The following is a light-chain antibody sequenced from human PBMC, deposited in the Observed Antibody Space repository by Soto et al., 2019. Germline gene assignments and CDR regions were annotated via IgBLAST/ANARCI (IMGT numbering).Light chain of an antibody. CDR1: QSVNSN. CDR3: QQYDDKPPIT. V-gene: IGKV3-15*01. CDR2: STS. Sequence: EIAMTQSPATLSVSPGERATLSCRASQSVNSNVAWYQQKPGQAPRLLIYSTSTRATGIPDRFSGSGSGTEFTLTISSLQSEDFAVYHCQQYDDKPPITFGQGTRLDIK. J-gene: IGKJ5*01.